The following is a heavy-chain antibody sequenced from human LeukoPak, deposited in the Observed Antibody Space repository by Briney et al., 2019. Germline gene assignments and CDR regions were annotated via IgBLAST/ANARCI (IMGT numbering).Heavy chain of an antibody. CDR2: IHYSGST. CDR1: GDSISTYY. Sequence: SETLSLTCTVSGDSISTYYWSWIRQPPGKGLEWIGYIHYSGSTNYNPSLRSRVTISVDTSKNQFSLKLSSATAADTAVYFFARRAINSVMFDYWGQGTLVTVSS. J-gene: IGHJ4*02. D-gene: IGHD3-16*01. V-gene: IGHV4-59*08. CDR3: ARRAINSVMFDY.